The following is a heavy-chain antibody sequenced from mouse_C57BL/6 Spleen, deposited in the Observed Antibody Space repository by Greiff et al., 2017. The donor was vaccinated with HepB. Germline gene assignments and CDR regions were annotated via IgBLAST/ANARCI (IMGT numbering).Heavy chain of an antibody. V-gene: IGHV1-7*01. J-gene: IGHJ3*01. CDR1: GYTFTSYW. Sequence: QVQLQQSGAELAKPGASVKLSCKASGYTFTSYWMHWVKQRPGQGLEWIGYINPSSGYTKYNQKFKDKATLTADKSSITAYMQLSSLTYEDSAVYYCARKGIYYGQISLAYWGQGTLVTVSA. CDR2: INPSSGYT. D-gene: IGHD1-1*01. CDR3: ARKGIYYGQISLAY.